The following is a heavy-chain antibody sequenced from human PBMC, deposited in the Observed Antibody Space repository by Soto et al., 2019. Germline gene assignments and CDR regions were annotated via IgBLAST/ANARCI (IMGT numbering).Heavy chain of an antibody. CDR1: GGSFSGYY. D-gene: IGHD3-10*01. CDR2: INHSGST. J-gene: IGHJ4*02. V-gene: IGHV4-34*01. CDR3: ARGLYGSGSYDY. Sequence: SETLSLTCAVYGGSFSGYYWSWIRQPPGKGLEWIGEINHSGSTNYNPSLKSRVTISVDTSKNRFSLKLSSVTAADTAVYYCARGLYGSGSYDYWGQGTLVTVSS.